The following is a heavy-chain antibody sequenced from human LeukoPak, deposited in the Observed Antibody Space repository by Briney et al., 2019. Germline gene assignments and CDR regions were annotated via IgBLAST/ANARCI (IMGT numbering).Heavy chain of an antibody. Sequence: PSETLSLTCTVSGGSISSSSYYWGWIRQPPGKGPEWIGSIYYSGSTYYNPSLKSRVTISVDTSKNQFSLKLSSVTAADTAVYYCARLYRGRTYYYDSSGYHDAFDIWGQGTMVTVSS. CDR3: ARLYRGRTYYYDSSGYHDAFDI. CDR1: GGSISSSSYY. D-gene: IGHD3-22*01. V-gene: IGHV4-39*01. J-gene: IGHJ3*02. CDR2: IYYSGST.